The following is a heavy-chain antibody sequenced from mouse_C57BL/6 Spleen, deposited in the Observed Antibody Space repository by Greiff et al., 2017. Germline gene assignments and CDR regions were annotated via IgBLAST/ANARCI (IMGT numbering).Heavy chain of an antibody. CDR2: FTMYSDAT. D-gene: IGHD1-1*01. J-gene: IGHJ3*01. CDR3: ARSSGSSPFAY. V-gene: IGHV1-49*01. CDR1: YFAFMASA. Sequence: LKESGAELVRPGSSVKLSCKDSYFAFMASAMHWVKQRPGHGLEWIGSFTMYSDATEYSENFKGKATLTANTSSSTAYMELSSLTSEDSACYYCARSSGSSPFAYWGQGTLVTVSA.